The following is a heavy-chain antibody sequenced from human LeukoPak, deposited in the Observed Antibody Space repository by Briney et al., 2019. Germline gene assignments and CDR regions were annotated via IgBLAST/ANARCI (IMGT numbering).Heavy chain of an antibody. Sequence: SVKVSCKASGGTFSTLDISWVRQAPGHGLEWMGGIIPLFGPANYAQKFQDRATIIADESTTTAYMELSSLRSEDTAVYYCTRLGSGYDPGDFWGQGTLVTVST. J-gene: IGHJ4*02. V-gene: IGHV1-69*13. CDR1: GGTFSTLD. CDR2: IIPLFGPA. CDR3: TRLGSGYDPGDF. D-gene: IGHD5-12*01.